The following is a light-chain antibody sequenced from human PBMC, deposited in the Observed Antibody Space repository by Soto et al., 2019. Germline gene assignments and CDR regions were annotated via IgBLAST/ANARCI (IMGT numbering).Light chain of an antibody. CDR3: QQYGSSLSIT. Sequence: EILLTESRGTLSLSPGERAALSCRASQSVSSSYLAWYQQKPGQAPRLLIYGASSRATGIPDRFSGSGSGTDFTLTISRLEPEDFAVYYCQQYGSSLSITFGQGTRLEI. J-gene: IGKJ5*01. CDR2: GAS. CDR1: QSVSSSY. V-gene: IGKV3-20*01.